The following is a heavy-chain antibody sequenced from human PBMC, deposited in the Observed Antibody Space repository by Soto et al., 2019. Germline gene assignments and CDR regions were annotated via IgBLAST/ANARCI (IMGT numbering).Heavy chain of an antibody. CDR2: TYYRSKWYN. CDR1: GESVSSNSAA. CDR3: ARAPGVYYYGSGEHYYYYGMDV. J-gene: IGHJ6*02. V-gene: IGHV6-1*01. D-gene: IGHD3-10*01. Sequence: SQALSLTCAISGESVSSNSAAWNWIRQSPSRGLEWLGRTYYRSKWYNDYAVSVKSRITINPDTSKNQFSLQLNSVTPEDTAVYYCARAPGVYYYGSGEHYYYYGMDVWGQGTTVTVSS.